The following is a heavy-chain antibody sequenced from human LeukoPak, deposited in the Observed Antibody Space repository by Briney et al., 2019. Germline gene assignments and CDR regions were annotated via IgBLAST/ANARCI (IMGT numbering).Heavy chain of an antibody. D-gene: IGHD2-2*01. Sequence: SVKVSCKASVGTFSSYAISWVRQAPGQGLEWMGGIIPIFGTANYAQKFQGRVTITADKSTSTAYMELSSLRSEDTAVYYCARRYCSSTSCYAGMGLPFDYWGQGTLVTVSS. CDR2: IIPIFGTA. CDR3: ARRYCSSTSCYAGMGLPFDY. J-gene: IGHJ4*02. V-gene: IGHV1-69*06. CDR1: VGTFSSYA.